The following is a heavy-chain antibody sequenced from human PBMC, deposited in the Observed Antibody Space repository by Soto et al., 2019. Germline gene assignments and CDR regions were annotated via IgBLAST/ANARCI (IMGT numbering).Heavy chain of an antibody. CDR1: GGTFSSYA. D-gene: IGHD5-12*01. CDR3: ASRDGYNYLDY. J-gene: IGHJ4*02. V-gene: IGHV1-69*13. CDR2: IIPIFGTA. Sequence: SVKVSCKASGGTFSSYAINWVRQAPGQGLEWMGGIIPIFGTANYAQKFQGRVTITADESTSTAYMELSSLRSEDTAVYYCASRDGYNYLDYWGQGTLVTVSS.